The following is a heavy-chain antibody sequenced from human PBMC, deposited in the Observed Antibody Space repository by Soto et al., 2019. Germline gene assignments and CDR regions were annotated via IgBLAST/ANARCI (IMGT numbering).Heavy chain of an antibody. J-gene: IGHJ4*02. CDR2: IYYSGST. Sequence: SETLSLTCTVSGGSISSGGYYWSWIRQHPGKGLEWIGYIYYSGSTYYNPSLKSRVTISVDTSKNQFSLKLSSVTAADTAVYYCARVTPDSSGYYEDYWGQGTLVTVPS. V-gene: IGHV4-31*02. D-gene: IGHD3-22*01. CDR1: GGSISSGGYY. CDR3: ARVTPDSSGYYEDY.